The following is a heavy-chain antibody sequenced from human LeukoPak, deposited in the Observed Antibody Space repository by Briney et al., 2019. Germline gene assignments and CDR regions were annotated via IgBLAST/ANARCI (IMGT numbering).Heavy chain of an antibody. CDR2: IYYSGSA. V-gene: IGHV4-59*08. CDR1: GGSISSYS. CDR3: ARQNGVCLFSLP. J-gene: IGHJ4*01. Sequence: SETLSLTCTVSGGSISSYSWSWIRQPPGKGLEWIGDIYYSGSANYHPSLKSRVTISLDTSKSQFSLKVTSVTAAETAVYYCARQNGVCLFSLPGGQGIPVTVSS. D-gene: IGHD3-3*01.